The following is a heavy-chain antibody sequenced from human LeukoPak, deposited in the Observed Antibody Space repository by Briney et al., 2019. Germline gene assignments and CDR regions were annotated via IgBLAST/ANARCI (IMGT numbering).Heavy chain of an antibody. Sequence: GGSLRLSCAASGFTFSSYGMSWVRQAPGKGLEWVSAISGSGGSTYYADSVKGRFTISRDNSKNTLYLQMNSLRAEDTAVYYCARDLKGEGIQPWLLFDYWGQGTLVTVSS. CDR3: ARDLKGEGIQPWLLFDY. V-gene: IGHV3-23*01. CDR2: ISGSGGST. D-gene: IGHD5-18*01. CDR1: GFTFSSYG. J-gene: IGHJ4*02.